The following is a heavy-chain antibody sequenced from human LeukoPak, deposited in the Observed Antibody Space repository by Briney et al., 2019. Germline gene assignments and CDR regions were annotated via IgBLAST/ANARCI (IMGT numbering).Heavy chain of an antibody. V-gene: IGHV3-20*04. CDR2: INWNGGST. J-gene: IGHJ4*02. CDR1: GFTFDDYG. CDR3: ARALMEGKLGYFDY. D-gene: IGHD6-6*01. Sequence: GGSLRLSCAASGFTFDDYGMSWVRQAPGKGLEWVSGINWNGGSTGYADSVKGRFTISRDNAKNSLYLQMNSLRAEDTAVYYCARALMEGKLGYFDYWGQGTLVTVSS.